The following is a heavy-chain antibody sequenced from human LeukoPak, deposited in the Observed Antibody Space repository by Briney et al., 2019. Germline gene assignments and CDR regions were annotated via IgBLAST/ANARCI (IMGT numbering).Heavy chain of an antibody. J-gene: IGHJ6*02. CDR3: AKEISGGDGMDV. Sequence: GRSLRLSCAASGFTFDDYAMHWVRHAPGKGLEWVSGISWNSGSIGYADSVKGRFTISRDNAKNSLYLQMNSLRAEDTALYYCAKEISGGDGMDVWGQGTTVTGSS. CDR2: ISWNSGSI. CDR1: GFTFDDYA. V-gene: IGHV3-9*01. D-gene: IGHD2-15*01.